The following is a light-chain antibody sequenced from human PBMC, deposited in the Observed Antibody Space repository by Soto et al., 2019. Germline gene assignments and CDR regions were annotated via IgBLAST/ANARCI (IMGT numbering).Light chain of an antibody. Sequence: DIQMTQSPTTLSASVGDRFTITCRASHSLIKWLAWYQQKPGKAPKLLIYEASTLQSGVPSRFSGSGSGTEFTLTISSLHPDDFATYYCQQYNSYSPTFGQGTKVDIK. CDR2: EAS. V-gene: IGKV1-5*03. CDR3: QQYNSYSPT. J-gene: IGKJ1*01. CDR1: HSLIKW.